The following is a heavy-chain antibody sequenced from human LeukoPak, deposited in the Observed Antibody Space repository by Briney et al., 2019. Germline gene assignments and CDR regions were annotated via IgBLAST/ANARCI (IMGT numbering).Heavy chain of an antibody. V-gene: IGHV1-2*02. D-gene: IGHD7-27*01. CDR2: IKPDSGGT. J-gene: IGHJ4*02. CDR3: ARDAETLINWGSADYFDY. CDR1: GYTFTGWY. Sequence: ASVKVSCKASGYTFTGWYMHWVRQAPGQELEWMGWIKPDSGGTDYAQKFQGRVTMTRDTSIRTAYMELSRLTSDDTAVYYCARDAETLINWGSADYFDYWGQGTLVTVSS.